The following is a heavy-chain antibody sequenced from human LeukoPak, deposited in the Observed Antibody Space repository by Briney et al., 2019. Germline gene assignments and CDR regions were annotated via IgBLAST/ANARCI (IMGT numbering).Heavy chain of an antibody. CDR2: INPNSGGT. D-gene: IGHD2-2*01. J-gene: IGHJ4*02. Sequence: ASVKVSCKTSGYTFTGYYMHWVRQAPGQGLVWMGWINPNSGGTNYAQKFQGRVTMTRDTSISTAYMELSRLRSDYTAVYYCARSYIVVVPAAGYWGQGTLVTVSS. CDR3: ARSYIVVVPAAGY. CDR1: GYTFTGYY. V-gene: IGHV1-2*02.